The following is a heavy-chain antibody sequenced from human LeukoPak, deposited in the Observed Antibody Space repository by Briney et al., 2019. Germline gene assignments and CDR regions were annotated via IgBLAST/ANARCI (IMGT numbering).Heavy chain of an antibody. D-gene: IGHD3-22*01. CDR1: GFTSSNYA. CDR2: ISGSGGST. Sequence: VGSLRLSRADSGFTSSNYAMSWARQAPGKGLEWVSAISGSGGSTYYADSVKGRFTISRDNSKNTLYLQMNSLRAEDTAVYYCTKGTMWLPFDYWGQGTLVTVSS. J-gene: IGHJ4*02. CDR3: TKGTMWLPFDY. V-gene: IGHV3-23*01.